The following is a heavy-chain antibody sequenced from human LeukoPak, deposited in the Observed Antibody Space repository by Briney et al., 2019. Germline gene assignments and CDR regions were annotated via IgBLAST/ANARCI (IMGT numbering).Heavy chain of an antibody. D-gene: IGHD1-26*01. CDR3: ATIGGYYYYGMDV. Sequence: ASVKVSCKASGYTFTGYYMHWVRQAPAQGLEWMGWINPNSGGTNYAQKFQGRVTMTRDTSISTAYMELRRLRSDDTAVYYCATIGGYYYYGMDVWGQGTTVTVSS. CDR1: GYTFTGYY. V-gene: IGHV1-2*02. CDR2: INPNSGGT. J-gene: IGHJ6*02.